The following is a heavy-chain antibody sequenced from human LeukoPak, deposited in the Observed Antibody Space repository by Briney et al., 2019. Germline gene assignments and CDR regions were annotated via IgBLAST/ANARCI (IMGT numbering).Heavy chain of an antibody. D-gene: IGHD6-13*01. CDR3: AREWAAAGTIDY. J-gene: IGHJ4*02. CDR2: IYYSGST. V-gene: IGHV4-31*03. CDR1: GGSISSGGYY. Sequence: NASETLSLTCTVSGGSISSGGYYWSWIRQHPGKGLERIWYIYYSGSTYYSPSLKSRVTISVDTSKNQFSLKLSSGTAADTVVYYCAREWAAAGTIDYWGEGTLVTVSS.